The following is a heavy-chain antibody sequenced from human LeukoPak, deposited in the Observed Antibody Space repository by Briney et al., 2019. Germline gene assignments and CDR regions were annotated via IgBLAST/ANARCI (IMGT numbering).Heavy chain of an antibody. J-gene: IGHJ6*02. V-gene: IGHV4-61*01. CDR2: IFHSGST. D-gene: IGHD3-3*01. CDR1: GGSVSSGSYY. Sequence: SETLSLTCTVSGGSVSSGSYYWNWIRQPPGKGLEWIGYIFHSGSTNYNPSLKSRVTISVDTSKNQFSLKLNSVTAADTAVYYCARVGGTNFYYYGLDVWGQGTTVTVSS. CDR3: ARVGGTNFYYYGLDV.